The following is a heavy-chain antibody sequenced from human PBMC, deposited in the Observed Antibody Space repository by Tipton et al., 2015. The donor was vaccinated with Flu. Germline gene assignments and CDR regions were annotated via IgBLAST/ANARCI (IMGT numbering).Heavy chain of an antibody. CDR2: IFSDGST. J-gene: IGHJ5*01. Sequence: TLSLTCNVSGGSVAGHYWTWIRQPPGRGLEWIGYIFSDGSTKYNTSLRSRVTISVDQSKNQFSLRLISVTVADTAVYFCARQYCGDACFSWLDSWGQGALVTVSS. V-gene: IGHV4-59*02. CDR3: ARQYCGDACFSWLDS. CDR1: GGSVAGHY. D-gene: IGHD2-21*01.